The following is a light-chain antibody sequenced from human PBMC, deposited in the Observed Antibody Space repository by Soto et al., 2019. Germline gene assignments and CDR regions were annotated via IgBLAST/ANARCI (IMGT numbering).Light chain of an antibody. CDR1: SGHSSYA. CDR2: LNSDDSH. CDR3: QTCGSGTVV. J-gene: IGLJ2*01. Sequence: QSVLTQSPSASASLGASVKLTCTLSSGHSSYAIAWHQQQPEKGPRYLMKLNSDDSHSKGDGIPDRFSGSSSGAERYLTISSLQSEYEADYYCQTCGSGTVVFGGGTKVTVL. V-gene: IGLV4-69*01.